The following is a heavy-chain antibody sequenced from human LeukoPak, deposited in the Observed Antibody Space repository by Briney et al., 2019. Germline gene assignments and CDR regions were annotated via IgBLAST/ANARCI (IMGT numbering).Heavy chain of an antibody. D-gene: IGHD3-10*01. V-gene: IGHV4-59*08. CDR2: IYYSGST. CDR3: ARRDGSGSYYTYNWFDP. CDR1: GGSISSYY. J-gene: IGHJ5*02. Sequence: SETLSLTCTVSGGSISSYYWSWIRQPPGKGLEWIGYIYYSGSTNYNPSLKSRVTISVDTSKNQFSLKLSSVTAADTAVYYCARRDGSGSYYTYNWFDPWGQGTLVTVSS.